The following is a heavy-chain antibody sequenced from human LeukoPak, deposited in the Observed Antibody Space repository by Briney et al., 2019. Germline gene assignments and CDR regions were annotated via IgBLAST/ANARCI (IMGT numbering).Heavy chain of an antibody. CDR3: ARLSSGWYFY. CDR2: IYYSGST. V-gene: IGHV4-39*01. CDR1: GGSISSSSYY. J-gene: IGHJ4*02. Sequence: PSETLSLTCTVSGGSISSSSYYWGWIRQPPGKGLEWIGSIYYSGSTYYNPSLKSRVTISVDTSKNQFSLKLSSVTAADTAVYYCARLSSGWYFYWGQGTLVTASS. D-gene: IGHD6-19*01.